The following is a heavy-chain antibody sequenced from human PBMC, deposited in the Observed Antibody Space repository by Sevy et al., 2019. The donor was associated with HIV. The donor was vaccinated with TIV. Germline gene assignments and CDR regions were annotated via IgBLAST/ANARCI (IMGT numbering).Heavy chain of an antibody. CDR1: GFSFGDYD. D-gene: IGHD2-15*01. CDR2: IGTAGDT. CDR3: VRGSPSESEIILGSSNADNWYFDL. Sequence: GGSLRLSCAASGFSFGDYDMHWVRQLSGKGLEWVSSIGTAGDTYYLGSVEGRFTISRENATNSVYLQMRSLRAGDTATYYCVRGSPSESEIILGSSNADNWYFDLWGRGTLVTVSS. V-gene: IGHV3-13*01. J-gene: IGHJ2*01.